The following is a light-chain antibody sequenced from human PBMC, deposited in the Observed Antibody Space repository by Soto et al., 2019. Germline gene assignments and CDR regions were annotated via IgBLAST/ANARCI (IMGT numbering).Light chain of an antibody. CDR2: SNN. CDR3: AAWDDSLNVVV. V-gene: IGLV1-44*01. J-gene: IGLJ2*01. CDR1: SSNIGSNT. Sequence: QSVLTQPPSGSGTPGQRVTISCSGSSSNIGSNTVNWYQQLPGTAPKLLIYSNNQRPSGVPDRFSGSKSGTSASLAISGLQSEDEADYYCAAWDDSLNVVVFGGGTKVTVL.